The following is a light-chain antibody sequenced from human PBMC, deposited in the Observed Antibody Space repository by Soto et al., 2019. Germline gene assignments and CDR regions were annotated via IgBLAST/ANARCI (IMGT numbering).Light chain of an antibody. Sequence: DIQMTQSPSSLSASVGDRVTNTCRASQSISSWLAWYQQKPGEAPKLLIYAASSLESGVPSRFSGSGSGTDFTLTISSLQPEDFATFYCQQSYSMPPTFGGGTKVDI. J-gene: IGKJ4*01. CDR1: QSISSW. CDR3: QQSYSMPPT. CDR2: AAS. V-gene: IGKV1-39*01.